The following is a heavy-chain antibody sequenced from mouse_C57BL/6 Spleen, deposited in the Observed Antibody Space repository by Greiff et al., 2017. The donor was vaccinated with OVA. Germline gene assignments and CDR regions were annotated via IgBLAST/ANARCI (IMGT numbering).Heavy chain of an antibody. CDR1: GYTFTSYW. CDR3: ASWEESAWFAY. V-gene: IGHV1-50*01. D-gene: IGHD4-1*01. Sequence: QVQLQQPGAELVKPGASVKLSCKASGYTFTSYWMQWVKQRPGQGLEWIGEIDPSDSYTNYNQKFKGKATLTVDTSSSTAYMQLSSLTSEDSAVYYCASWEESAWFAYWGQGTLVTVSA. CDR2: IDPSDSYT. J-gene: IGHJ3*01.